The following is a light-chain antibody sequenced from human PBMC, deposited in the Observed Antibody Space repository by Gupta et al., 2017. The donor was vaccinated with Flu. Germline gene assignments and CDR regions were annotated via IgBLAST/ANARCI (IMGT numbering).Light chain of an antibody. J-gene: IGKJ2*01. CDR3: QEFYTSAHN. CDR1: QSLLNNSNNMNF. Sequence: DIVMTQSPDSLAVSLGERATINCKSSQSLLNNSNNMNFLACYQQKAGQPPKLPFYWPSFPKSGVPDRFSGRASGTDFTLTISMLHAEDVAVYCIQEFYTSAHNFSEGTKLEIK. CDR2: WPS. V-gene: IGKV4-1*01.